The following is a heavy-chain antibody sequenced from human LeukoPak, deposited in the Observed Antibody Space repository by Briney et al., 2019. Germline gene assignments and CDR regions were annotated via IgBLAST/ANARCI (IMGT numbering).Heavy chain of an antibody. CDR3: ATVAYSSGWERVDY. J-gene: IGHJ4*02. V-gene: IGHV1-24*01. D-gene: IGHD6-19*01. CDR2: FDPEDGET. Sequence: ASVNVSCKVSGYTLTELSMHWVRQAPGKGLEWMGGFDPEDGETIYAQKFQGRVTMTEDTSTDTAYMELSSLRSEDTAVYYCATVAYSSGWERVDYWGQGTLVTVSS. CDR1: GYTLTELS.